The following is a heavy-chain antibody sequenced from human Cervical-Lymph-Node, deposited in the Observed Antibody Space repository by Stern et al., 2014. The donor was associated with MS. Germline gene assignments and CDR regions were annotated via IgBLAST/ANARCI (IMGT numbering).Heavy chain of an antibody. CDR3: ARDCRLRYFDNYGMDV. CDR2: IYTSGST. CDR1: GGSISSGSYY. D-gene: IGHD3-9*01. Sequence: QVQLQESGPGLVKPSQTLSLTCTVSGGSISSGSYYWSWIRQPAGKGLEWIGRIYTSGSTNYNPSLKSRVTISVNRSKNHFALKRSSVTAADTAVYYCARDCRLRYFDNYGMDVWGQGTTVTVSS. V-gene: IGHV4-61*02. J-gene: IGHJ6*02.